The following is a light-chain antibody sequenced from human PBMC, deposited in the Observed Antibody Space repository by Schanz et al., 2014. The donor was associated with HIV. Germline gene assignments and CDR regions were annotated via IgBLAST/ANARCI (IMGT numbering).Light chain of an antibody. CDR1: SSNVGNNY. CDR3: ATWHSSLREVV. Sequence: QSVLTQPPSVSAAPGQKVTISCSGSSSNVGNNYVSWYQQLPGTAPKLLIFDNNKRPSGVSDRFSGSKSGTSATLGITGLQTGDEADYYCATWHSSLREVVFGGGTKLTVL. CDR2: DNN. V-gene: IGLV1-51*01. J-gene: IGLJ2*01.